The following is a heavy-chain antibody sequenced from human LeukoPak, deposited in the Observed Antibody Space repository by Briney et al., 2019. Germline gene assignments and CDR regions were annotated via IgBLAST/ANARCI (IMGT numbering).Heavy chain of an antibody. D-gene: IGHD3-3*01. CDR3: ARGLWRMAGYYYYYMDV. J-gene: IGHJ6*03. V-gene: IGHV1-69*13. CDR2: IIPIFGTA. CDR1: GYTFSSYA. Sequence: GASVKVSCKASGYTFSSYAISWVRQAPGQGLEWMGGIIPIFGTANYAQKFQGRVTITADESTSTAYMELSSLRSEDTAVYYCARGLWRMAGYYYYYMDVWGKGTTVTISS.